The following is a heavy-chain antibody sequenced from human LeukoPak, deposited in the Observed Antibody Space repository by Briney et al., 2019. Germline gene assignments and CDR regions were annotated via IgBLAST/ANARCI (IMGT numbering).Heavy chain of an antibody. J-gene: IGHJ4*02. CDR2: ISAYNGNT. V-gene: IGHV1-18*01. D-gene: IGHD3-10*01. CDR3: ARGRPRITMVRGVIFY. CDR1: GYTFTSYG. Sequence: ASVKVSCKASGYTFTSYGISWVRQAPGQGLEWMGWISAYNGNTNYAQKLQGRVTMTRNTSISTAYMELSSLRSEDTAVYYCARGRPRITMVRGVIFYWGQGTLVTVSS.